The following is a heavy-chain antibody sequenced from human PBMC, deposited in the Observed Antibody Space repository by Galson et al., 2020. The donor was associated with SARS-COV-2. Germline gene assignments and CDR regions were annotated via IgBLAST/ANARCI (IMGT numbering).Heavy chain of an antibody. CDR2: VFYSGTF. Sequence: SETLSLTCSVSGGSVSTPNYYWGWIRQTPGKGLEWIGSVFYSGTFYYTPSLNGRVAISVDRSRHQFSLKLFSVTAADAAVYYCARPLQRLIYNWNDTDFHAFDIWGPGTMVTVSS. J-gene: IGHJ3*02. CDR1: GGSVSTPNYY. D-gene: IGHD1-20*01. CDR3: ARPLQRLIYNWNDTDFHAFDI. V-gene: IGHV4-39*07.